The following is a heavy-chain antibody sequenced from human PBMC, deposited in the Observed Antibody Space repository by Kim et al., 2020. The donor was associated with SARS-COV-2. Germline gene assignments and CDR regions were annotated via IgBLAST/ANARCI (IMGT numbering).Heavy chain of an antibody. V-gene: IGHV5-51*01. D-gene: IGHD6-19*01. J-gene: IGHJ5*02. Sequence: PSFQGQVTISADKAISTAYLQWSSLKASDTAMYYCARVAVAGTRSVWFDPWGQGTLVTVSS. CDR3: ARVAVAGTRSVWFDP.